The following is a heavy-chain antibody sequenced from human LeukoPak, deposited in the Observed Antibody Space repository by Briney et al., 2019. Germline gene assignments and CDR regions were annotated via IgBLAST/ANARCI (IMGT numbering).Heavy chain of an antibody. J-gene: IGHJ6*02. CDR2: IKQDGSEK. V-gene: IGHV3-7*01. CDR1: GFTFSSYW. Sequence: GGSLRLSCAASGFTFSSYWMSWVRQAPGKGLEWVANIKQDGSEKYYVDSVKGRFTISRDNAKNSLYLQMNSLRAEDTAVYYCARDPYSSGWPSYYYYGMDVWGQGTTVTVSS. D-gene: IGHD6-19*01. CDR3: ARDPYSSGWPSYYYYGMDV.